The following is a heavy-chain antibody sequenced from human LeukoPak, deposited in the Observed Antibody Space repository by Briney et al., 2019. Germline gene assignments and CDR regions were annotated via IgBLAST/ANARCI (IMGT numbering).Heavy chain of an antibody. CDR2: ISSRGYT. Sequence: SETLSLTCTVSGSSVSNHWRIWIRQPAGKGLEWIGRISSRGYTNYNPSLKSRVAMSVDTSKNQFSLKLSSVTAADTAVYYCARLGRRTRDMATIGNYYFDYWGQGTLVTVSS. D-gene: IGHD5-24*01. J-gene: IGHJ4*02. V-gene: IGHV4-4*07. CDR1: GSSVSNHW. CDR3: ARLGRRTRDMATIGNYYFDY.